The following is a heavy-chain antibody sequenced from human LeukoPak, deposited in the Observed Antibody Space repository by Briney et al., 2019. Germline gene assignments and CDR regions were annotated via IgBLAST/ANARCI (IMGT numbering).Heavy chain of an antibody. CDR2: ISDSGGRT. J-gene: IGHJ4*02. V-gene: IGHV3-23*01. D-gene: IGHD3-22*01. CDR3: AKRGVVIRVILVGFHKEAYYFDS. Sequence: PGGSLRLSCAVSGITLNNYGMSWVRQAPGKGLEWVAGISDSGGRTNYADSVKGRFTISRDNPKNTLYLQMNSLRVEDTAVYFCAKRGVVIRVILVGFHKEAYYFDSWGQGALVTVSS. CDR1: GITLNNYG.